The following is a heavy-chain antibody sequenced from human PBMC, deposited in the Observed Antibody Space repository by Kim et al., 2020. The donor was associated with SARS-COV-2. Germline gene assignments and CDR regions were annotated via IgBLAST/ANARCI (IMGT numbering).Heavy chain of an antibody. J-gene: IGHJ5*02. CDR1: GFTFSSYG. D-gene: IGHD1-7*01. V-gene: IGHV3-33*08. CDR2: IWYDGSNK. CDR3: ARQFEGVNSNWFDP. Sequence: GGSLRLSCAASGFTFSSYGMHWVRQAPGKGLEWVAVIWYDGSNKYYADSVKGRFTISRDNSKNTLYLQMNSLRAEDTAVYYCARQFEGVNSNWFDPWGQGTLVTVSS.